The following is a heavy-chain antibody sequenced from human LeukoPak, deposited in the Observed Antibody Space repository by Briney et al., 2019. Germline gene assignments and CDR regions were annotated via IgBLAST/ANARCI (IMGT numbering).Heavy chain of an antibody. CDR2: IYHSGST. Sequence: SETLSLTCTVSGGSISSSSYSWSWIRQPPGKGLEWIGYIYHSGSTYYNPSLKSRVTISVDRSKNQFSLKLSSVTAADTAVYYCARVPTYYDILTGYQVDAFDIWGQGTMVTVSS. D-gene: IGHD3-9*01. V-gene: IGHV4-30-2*01. CDR3: ARVPTYYDILTGYQVDAFDI. J-gene: IGHJ3*02. CDR1: GGSISSSSYS.